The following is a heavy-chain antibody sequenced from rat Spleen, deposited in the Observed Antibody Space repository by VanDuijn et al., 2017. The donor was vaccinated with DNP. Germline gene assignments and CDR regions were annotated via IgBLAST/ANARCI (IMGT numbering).Heavy chain of an antibody. V-gene: IGHV5-25*01. CDR2: ISVGGGNT. J-gene: IGHJ1*01. CDR1: GFTFSKEA. CDR3: ARRPSHFDF. D-gene: IGHD3-8*01. Sequence: EVRLVESGGGLVQPGRSLKLSCAVSGFTFSKEAMAWVRQAPTKGLEWVASISVGGGNTYYRDSVKGRFTISRDNAKSILYLQMNSLRSEDTATYYCARRPSHFDFWGPGTMVTVSS.